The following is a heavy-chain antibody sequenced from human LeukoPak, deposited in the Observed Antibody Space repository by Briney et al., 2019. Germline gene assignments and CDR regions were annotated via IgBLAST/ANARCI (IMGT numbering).Heavy chain of an antibody. V-gene: IGHV3-74*01. CDR1: GFTFSSYW. D-gene: IGHD5-18*01. CDR3: ARVIGGGYSYGYLFDY. Sequence: GGSLRLSFAASGFTFSSYWMHWVRQAPGKGLVWVSRMNSDGSSTSYADSVKGRFTISRDNAKNSLYLQMNSLRAEDTAVYYCARVIGGGYSYGYLFDYWGQGTLVTVSS. J-gene: IGHJ4*02. CDR2: MNSDGSST.